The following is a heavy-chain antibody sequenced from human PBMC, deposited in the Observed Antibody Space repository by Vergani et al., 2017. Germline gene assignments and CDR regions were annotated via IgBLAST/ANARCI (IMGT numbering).Heavy chain of an antibody. D-gene: IGHD1-26*01. CDR2: IYTSGST. CDR1: GGSISSGSYY. V-gene: IGHV4-61*02. J-gene: IGHJ4*02. Sequence: QVQLQESGPGLVKPSQTLSLTCTVSGGSISSGSYYWSWIRQPAGKGLEWIGRIYTSGSTNYNPSLKSRVTMSVDTSKNPFSLKLSSVTAADTAVYYCAITPYSGSSYYFDYWGQGTLVTVSS. CDR3: AITPYSGSSYYFDY.